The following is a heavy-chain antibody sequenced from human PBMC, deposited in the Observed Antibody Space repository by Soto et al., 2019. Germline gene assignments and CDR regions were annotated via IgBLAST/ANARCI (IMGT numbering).Heavy chain of an antibody. CDR2: IYYNGNT. D-gene: IGHD7-27*01. CDR1: GGSIRNHY. V-gene: IGHV4-59*11. CDR3: ARSNWYSEY. Sequence: QVQLQESGPGLVKPSETLSLTCTVSGGSIRNHYWSWIRQPPGKGLEWIGYIYYNGNTNYNPSLKSRFTMSVDTSKIQFSLKLSSVTAADTAVYYCARSNWYSEYWGQGTLVTVSS. J-gene: IGHJ4*02.